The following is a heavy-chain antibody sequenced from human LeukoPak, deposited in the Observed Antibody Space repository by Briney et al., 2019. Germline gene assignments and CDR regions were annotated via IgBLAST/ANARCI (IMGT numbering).Heavy chain of an antibody. D-gene: IGHD3-3*01. CDR1: GFTFSSYS. J-gene: IGHJ4*02. V-gene: IGHV3-48*01. CDR3: ARDQYDTWSRRGNFDS. Sequence: PGGSLRLSCAASGFTFSSYSMNWVRQAPGKGLVWVSYISSSSSTIYYADSVKGRFTISRDNAKNSLYLQMNSLRAEDTAVYYCARDQYDTWSRRGNFDSWGQGTLVIVSS. CDR2: ISSSSSTI.